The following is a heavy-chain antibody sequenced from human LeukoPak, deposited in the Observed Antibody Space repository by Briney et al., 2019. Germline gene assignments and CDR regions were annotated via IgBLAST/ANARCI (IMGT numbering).Heavy chain of an antibody. J-gene: IGHJ4*02. CDR3: ARSTVGESSSWNYFDY. D-gene: IGHD6-13*01. Sequence: SVKVSCKASGGTFSSYAISWVRQATGQGLEWMGEIIPIFGTANYAQKFQGRVTITADESTSTAYMELSSLRPEDTAVYYCARSTVGESSSWNYFDYWGQGTLVTVSS. CDR1: GGTFSSYA. CDR2: IIPIFGTA. V-gene: IGHV1-69*01.